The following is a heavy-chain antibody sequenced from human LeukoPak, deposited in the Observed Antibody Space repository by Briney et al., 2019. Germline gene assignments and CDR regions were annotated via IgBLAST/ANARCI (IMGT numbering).Heavy chain of an antibody. CDR3: AKGEGGALGIPHPYYFDY. J-gene: IGHJ4*02. Sequence: GGSLILYCAASGFTFSDYGMHWVRQAPGKGLEWVAFIRYDGTIKYYADSVKGRFTISRDNSKNTLYLQINSLTTEDTAVYYCAKGEGGALGIPHPYYFDYWGQGNVVTVSS. CDR2: IRYDGTIK. CDR1: GFTFSDYG. V-gene: IGHV3-30*02. D-gene: IGHD3-16*01.